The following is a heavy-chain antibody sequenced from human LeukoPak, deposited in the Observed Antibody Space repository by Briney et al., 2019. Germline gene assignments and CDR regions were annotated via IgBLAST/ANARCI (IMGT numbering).Heavy chain of an antibody. Sequence: GRSLRLSCAASGFIFSSYGMHWVRQAPGKGLEWVAVIAYDGSNKYCADSVKGRFTISRDNSKNTLYLQMNSLRAEDTAVYYCAKGGGYCSGGSCLDYWGQGTLVTVSS. CDR1: GFIFSSYG. CDR3: AKGGGYCSGGSCLDY. V-gene: IGHV3-30*18. D-gene: IGHD2-15*01. CDR2: IAYDGSNK. J-gene: IGHJ4*02.